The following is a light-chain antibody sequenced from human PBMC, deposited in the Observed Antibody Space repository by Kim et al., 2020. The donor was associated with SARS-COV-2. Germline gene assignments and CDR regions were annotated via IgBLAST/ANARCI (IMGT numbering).Light chain of an antibody. CDR2: EDN. CDR1: SGNIASSY. J-gene: IGLJ3*02. CDR3: QSYDDFNRV. V-gene: IGLV6-57*01. Sequence: GKTVTLSCTRSSGNIASSYVQWYQQRPGRSPTTLIYEDNQRTPGVPERFSGSVDSSSNSASLTISGLKTEDEADYFCQSYDDFNRVFGGGTQLTVL.